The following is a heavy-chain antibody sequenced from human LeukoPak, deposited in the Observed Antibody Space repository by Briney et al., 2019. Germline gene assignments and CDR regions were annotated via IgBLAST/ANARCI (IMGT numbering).Heavy chain of an antibody. Sequence: SETLSLTCAVYGESFSGYYWSWIRQPPGKGLEWIGEINHSGSTNYNPSLKSRVTISVDTSKNQFSLKLSSVTAADTAVYYCAKSNGYGLVDIWGQGTMVTASS. CDR2: INHSGST. J-gene: IGHJ3*02. CDR1: GESFSGYY. CDR3: AKSNGYGLVDI. V-gene: IGHV4-34*01. D-gene: IGHD3-10*01.